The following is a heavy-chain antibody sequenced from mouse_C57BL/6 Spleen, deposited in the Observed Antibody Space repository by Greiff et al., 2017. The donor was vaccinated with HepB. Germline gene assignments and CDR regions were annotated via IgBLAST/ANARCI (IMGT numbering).Heavy chain of an antibody. CDR2: IYPGDGDT. Sequence: QVQLQESGAELVKPGASVKISCKASGYAFSSYWMNWVKQRPGKGLEWIGQIYPGDGDTNYNGKFKGKATLTADKSSSTAYMQLSSLTSEDSAVCFCARRATYEYYYDYRGQGTTLTVAS. D-gene: IGHD2-12*01. V-gene: IGHV1-80*01. J-gene: IGHJ2*01. CDR1: GYAFSSYW. CDR3: ARRATYEYYYDY.